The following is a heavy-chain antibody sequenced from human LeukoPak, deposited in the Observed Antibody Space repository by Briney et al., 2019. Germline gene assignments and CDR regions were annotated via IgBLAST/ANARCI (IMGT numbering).Heavy chain of an antibody. CDR1: GDIFTSYY. V-gene: IGHV1-46*01. D-gene: IGHD2-2*01. CDR2: INPSGGDT. Sequence: ASVKVSCKASGDIFTSYYIHWVRQAPGQGLEWMAIINPSGGDTSYAQKFQGRVTMTTDTSTSTLYMELSSLRSEDTAVYYCARDFLFMVRSNAYYLDVWGKGTTVTVSS. J-gene: IGHJ6*03. CDR3: ARDFLFMVRSNAYYLDV.